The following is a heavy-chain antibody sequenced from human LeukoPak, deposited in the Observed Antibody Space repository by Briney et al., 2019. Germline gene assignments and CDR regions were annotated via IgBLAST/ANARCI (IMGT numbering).Heavy chain of an antibody. CDR3: AKDRPSKYYYGSGSGMDV. CDR1: GFTFDDYA. Sequence: GRSLRLSCAASGFTFDDYAMHWVRHAPGKGLEWVSGISWNSGSIGYADSVQGRFTISRDNAKNSLYLQMNSLRAEDTALYYCAKDRPSKYYYGSGSGMDVWGQGTTVTVSS. D-gene: IGHD3-10*01. V-gene: IGHV3-9*01. CDR2: ISWNSGSI. J-gene: IGHJ6*02.